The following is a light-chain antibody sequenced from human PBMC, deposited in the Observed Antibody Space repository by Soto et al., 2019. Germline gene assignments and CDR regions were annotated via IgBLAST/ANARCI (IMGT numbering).Light chain of an antibody. CDR3: QQSYSTPLT. V-gene: IGKV1-39*01. CDR1: QKIPNY. J-gene: IGKJ4*01. CDR2: AAS. Sequence: DIQMTQSPSSLSASVGDRVTITCLASQKIPNYLIWFQQKSGKAPKLLIYAASSLQSGVPSRFSGSGSGTDFTLTISSLQPGDFATYYCQQSYSTPLTFGGGTKVDIK.